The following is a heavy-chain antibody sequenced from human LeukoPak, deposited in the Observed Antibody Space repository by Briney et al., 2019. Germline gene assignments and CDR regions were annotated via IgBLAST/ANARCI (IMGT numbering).Heavy chain of an antibody. Sequence: PSETLSLTCTVSGGSISSSSYYWGWIRQPPGKGLEWIGSIYYSGSTYYNPSLKSRVTISVDTSKNQFSLKLSSVTAADTAVYYCAGLKTGRSSIYFDYWGQGTLVTVSS. V-gene: IGHV4-39*01. CDR2: IYYSGST. CDR1: GGSISSSSYY. D-gene: IGHD2-2*01. J-gene: IGHJ4*02. CDR3: AGLKTGRSSIYFDY.